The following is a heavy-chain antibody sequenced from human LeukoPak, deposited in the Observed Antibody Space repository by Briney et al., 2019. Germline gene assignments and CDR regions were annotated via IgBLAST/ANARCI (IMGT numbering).Heavy chain of an antibody. CDR3: ARLNGGG. CDR1: GGSFSGYY. D-gene: IGHD2-8*01. Sequence: SETLSLTCAVYGGSFSGYYWSWIRQPPGKGLEWIGEINHSGSTNYNPSLKSRVTISLDTSKDQIALKLSSVTAADTAVYYCARLNGGGWGQGTLVVVTS. CDR2: INHSGST. V-gene: IGHV4-34*01. J-gene: IGHJ4*02.